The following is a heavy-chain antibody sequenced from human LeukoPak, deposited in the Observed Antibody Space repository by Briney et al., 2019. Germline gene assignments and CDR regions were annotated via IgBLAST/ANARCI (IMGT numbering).Heavy chain of an antibody. Sequence: GGSLRLSCAASGFAFSSNWMHWVRQTPGKGLVWVSRINSGGSGTSYADSVEGRFTISRDNAKNTLYLQMNSLRAEDTAVYYCATSLGPLTEYWGQGTLVTVSS. CDR1: GFAFSSNW. J-gene: IGHJ4*02. CDR3: ATSLGPLTEY. CDR2: INSGGSGT. D-gene: IGHD7-27*01. V-gene: IGHV3-74*01.